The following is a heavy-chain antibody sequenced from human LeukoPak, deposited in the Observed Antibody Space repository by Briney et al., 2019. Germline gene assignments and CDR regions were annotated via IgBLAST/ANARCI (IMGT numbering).Heavy chain of an antibody. D-gene: IGHD6-13*01. V-gene: IGHV3-48*01. CDR3: AMTIAAADY. J-gene: IGHJ4*02. CDR2: ISSSSSTI. Sequence: GGSLRLSCAASGFTFSSYSMNWVRQAPGKGLEWVSYISSSSSTIYYADSVKGRFTISRDNAKNSLYLQMSSLRAEDTAVYYCAMTIAAADYWGQGTLVTVSS. CDR1: GFTFSSYS.